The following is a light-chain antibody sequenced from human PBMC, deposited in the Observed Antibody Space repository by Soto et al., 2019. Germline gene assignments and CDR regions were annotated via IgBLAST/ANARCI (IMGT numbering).Light chain of an antibody. V-gene: IGLV2-11*01. J-gene: IGLJ1*01. Sequence: QSALAQPRSVSGSPGQSVTISCTGTSNYIGDYHYVSWYQQHPGKAPKLMIFDVTKRPSGVPDRFSGSKSGNTASLTISGLQAEDDADYYCCSYAGGYTFVFGNGTKVTVL. CDR2: DVT. CDR3: CSYAGGYTFV. CDR1: SNYIGDYHY.